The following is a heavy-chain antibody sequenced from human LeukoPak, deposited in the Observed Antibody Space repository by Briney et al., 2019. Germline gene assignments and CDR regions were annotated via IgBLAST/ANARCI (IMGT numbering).Heavy chain of an antibody. CDR1: GFTFSSYA. CDR2: ISYDGSNE. V-gene: IGHV3-30*04. Sequence: GGSLRLSCAASGFTFSSYAMHWVRQAPGKGLEWVALISYDGSNEYYADSVKGRFTISRDNSKNRLFLQMNSLRAEDTAVYYCAKIKTTFGVVTHAFDIWGQGTIVTVSP. J-gene: IGHJ3*02. CDR3: AKIKTTFGVVTHAFDI. D-gene: IGHD3-3*01.